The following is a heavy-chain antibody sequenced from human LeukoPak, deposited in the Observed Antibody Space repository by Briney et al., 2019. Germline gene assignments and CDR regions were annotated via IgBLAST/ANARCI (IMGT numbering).Heavy chain of an antibody. CDR3: AKGPQKAYCSSTSCYMRVGAFDI. V-gene: IGHV3-30*18. CDR2: ISYDGSNK. Sequence: PGRSLRLSCAASGFTFSSYGMHWVRQAPGKGLEWVAVISYDGSNKYYADSVKGRFTISRDNSKNTLYPQMNSLRAEDTAVYYCAKGPQKAYCSSTSCYMRVGAFDIWGQGTMVTVSS. CDR1: GFTFSSYG. D-gene: IGHD2-2*02. J-gene: IGHJ3*02.